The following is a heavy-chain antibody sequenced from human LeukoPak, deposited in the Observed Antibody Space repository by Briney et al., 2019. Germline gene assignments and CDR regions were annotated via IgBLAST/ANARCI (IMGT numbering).Heavy chain of an antibody. Sequence: GGSLRLSCAASGFTFSGYGMHWVRQAPGKGLEWVAVISYDGSNKYYADSVKGRFTISRDNSKNTLYLQMNSLRAEDTAVYYCAKDRGLAAAGTSNWFDPWGQGTLVTVSS. CDR2: ISYDGSNK. CDR1: GFTFSGYG. J-gene: IGHJ5*02. CDR3: AKDRGLAAAGTSNWFDP. V-gene: IGHV3-30*18. D-gene: IGHD6-13*01.